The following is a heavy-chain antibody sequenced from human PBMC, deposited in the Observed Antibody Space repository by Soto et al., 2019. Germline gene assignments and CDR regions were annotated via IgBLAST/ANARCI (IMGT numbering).Heavy chain of an antibody. D-gene: IGHD6-19*01. Sequence: PGGSLRLSCAASGFTFSSYSIHWVRQAPGRGLEWVSAITRNSDIYYADSVKGRFTISRDNAKNSVSLQMDSLRAEDTAVYYCAKWEGIAVDGPNYYGLEVWGQGTSVTVS. CDR3: AKWEGIAVDGPNYYGLEV. V-gene: IGHV3-21*01. J-gene: IGHJ6*02. CDR2: ITRNSDI. CDR1: GFTFSSYS.